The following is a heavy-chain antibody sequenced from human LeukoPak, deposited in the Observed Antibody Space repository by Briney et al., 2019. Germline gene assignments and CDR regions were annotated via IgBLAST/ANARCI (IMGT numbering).Heavy chain of an antibody. CDR3: ARDLRYDFWSGYSDY. V-gene: IGHV3-66*01. D-gene: IGHD3-3*01. J-gene: IGHJ4*02. CDR2: IYSGGST. Sequence: SGGSLRLSCAASGFTVSSNYMSWVRQAPGKGLEWVSVIYSGGSTYHADSVKGRFTTSRDNSKNTLYLQMNSLRAEDTAVYYCARDLRYDFWSGYSDYWGQGTLVTVSS. CDR1: GFTVSSNY.